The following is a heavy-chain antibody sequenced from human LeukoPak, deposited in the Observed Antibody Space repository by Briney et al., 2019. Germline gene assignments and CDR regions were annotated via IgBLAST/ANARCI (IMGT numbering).Heavy chain of an antibody. V-gene: IGHV4-4*07. CDR2: IYTSGST. CDR3: ASLADTSYSSSWRDY. Sequence: SETLSLTCTVSGGSISSYYWSWVRQPAGKGLEWIGRIYTSGSTNYNPSLKSRVTMSVDTSKNQFSLKLSSVTAADTAVYYCASLADTSYSSSWRDYWGQGTLVTVSS. D-gene: IGHD6-13*01. J-gene: IGHJ4*02. CDR1: GGSISSYY.